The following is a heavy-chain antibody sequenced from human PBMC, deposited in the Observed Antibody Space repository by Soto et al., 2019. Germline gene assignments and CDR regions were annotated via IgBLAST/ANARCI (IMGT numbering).Heavy chain of an antibody. CDR2: IYYSGST. Sequence: SETLSLTCTVSGGSISSSSYYWGWIRQPPGKGLEWIGSIYYSGSTYYNPSLKSRVTISVDTSKNQFSLKLSSVTAADTAVYYCARHYAGYYYYYMDVWGKGTTVTVSS. V-gene: IGHV4-39*01. D-gene: IGHD3-16*01. CDR1: GGSISSSSYY. CDR3: ARHYAGYYYYYMDV. J-gene: IGHJ6*03.